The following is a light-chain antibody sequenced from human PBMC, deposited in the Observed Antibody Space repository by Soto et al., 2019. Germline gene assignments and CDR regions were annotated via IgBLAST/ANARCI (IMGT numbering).Light chain of an antibody. V-gene: IGKV1-33*01. CDR1: QDINKN. CDR2: DAS. CDR3: QKYESLPLT. Sequence: IQMTQSPSALSAPVGDGGTITCRASQDINKNLIWYQQKPGKAPKLLIYDASDLETGVPSRFSGSGSGTGFTFTISSLQPEDFATYYCQKYESLPLTCGQGTQRAI. J-gene: IGKJ5*01.